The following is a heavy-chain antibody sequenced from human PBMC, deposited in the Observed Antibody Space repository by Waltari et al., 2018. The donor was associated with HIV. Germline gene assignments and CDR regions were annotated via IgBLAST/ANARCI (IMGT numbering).Heavy chain of an antibody. J-gene: IGHJ5*01. D-gene: IGHD3-10*01. CDR2: PIPMFGTT. CDR3: ASARETMGVDFDS. Sequence: HVQLVQSGAEVKKPGSSVKVSCKASGGAFVSHTFQWVGQAPGQGLEWMGRPIPMFGTTNYARKCRVRVTITANKCTTKANLELNGLRIDDTAVYYCASARETMGVDFDSWGQGTLVTVS. V-gene: IGHV1-69*08. CDR1: GGAFVSHT.